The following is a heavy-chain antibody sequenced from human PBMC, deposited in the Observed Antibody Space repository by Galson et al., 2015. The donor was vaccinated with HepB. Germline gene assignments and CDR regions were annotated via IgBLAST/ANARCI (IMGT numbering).Heavy chain of an antibody. J-gene: IGHJ4*02. Sequence: SLRLSCAASGFTFSSYAMSWVRQAPGKGLEWVSAISGSGGSTYYADSVKGRFTISRDNSKNTLYLQMNSLRAEDTAVYYCTTDVSPRSEMATSSFDYWGQGTLVTVSS. CDR2: ISGSGGST. CDR3: TTDVSPRSEMATSSFDY. D-gene: IGHD5-24*01. CDR1: GFTFSSYA. V-gene: IGHV3-23*01.